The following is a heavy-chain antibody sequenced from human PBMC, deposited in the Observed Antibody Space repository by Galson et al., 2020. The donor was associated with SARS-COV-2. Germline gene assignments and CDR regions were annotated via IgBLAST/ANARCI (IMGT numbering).Heavy chain of an antibody. CDR3: ESTGLQRKLYFDY. J-gene: IGHJ4*02. CDR2: ITGSGDNT. V-gene: IGHV3-23*01. CDR1: GFTFSSYA. Sequence: GGSLRLSCAASGFTFSSYAMSWVRQAPGKGLEWVSAITGSGDNTYYADSVKGRFTISRDNSKNTLYLQMNSLRVEDTAVYYCESTGLQRKLYFDYWGQGTLVTVSS. D-gene: IGHD6-19*01.